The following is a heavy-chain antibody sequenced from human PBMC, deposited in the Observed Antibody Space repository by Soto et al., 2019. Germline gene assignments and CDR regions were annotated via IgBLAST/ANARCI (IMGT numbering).Heavy chain of an antibody. CDR1: GFTVSSKY. J-gene: IGHJ4*02. V-gene: IGHV3-66*01. D-gene: IGHD2-15*01. Sequence: EVQLVESGGGLVQPGGSLRLSCAASGFTVSSKYMSWVRQAPGKGLEWVSIVYSGDSTNYADSVKGRFTISRDSSKNTLYLRMNSLRAEDTAFYYCAVTAEMPLRYFDYWGQGTLVTVSS. CDR2: VYSGDST. CDR3: AVTAEMPLRYFDY.